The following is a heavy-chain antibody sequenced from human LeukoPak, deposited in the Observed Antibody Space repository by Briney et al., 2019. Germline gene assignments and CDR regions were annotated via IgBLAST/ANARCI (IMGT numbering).Heavy chain of an antibody. D-gene: IGHD3-3*01. CDR1: GFTFRNYA. CDR3: ATPTLEWLSKGHSLDV. Sequence: PGGSLRLSCAASGFTFRNYAMTWVCQAPGKGLEWVSGISGGGGSTYHADSVKGRFTISRDNSNNTLYLQMNSLRDEDTAIYYCATPTLEWLSKGHSLDVWGKGATVTVSS. V-gene: IGHV3-23*01. CDR2: ISGGGGST. J-gene: IGHJ6*04.